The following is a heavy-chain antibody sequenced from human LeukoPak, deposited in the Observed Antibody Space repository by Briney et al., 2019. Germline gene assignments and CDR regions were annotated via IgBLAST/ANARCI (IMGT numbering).Heavy chain of an antibody. D-gene: IGHD4-11*01. V-gene: IGHV4-34*01. CDR1: GGSFSGYY. Sequence: PSETLSLTCAVYGGSFSGYYWSWIRQPPGKGLEWIGEINHSGSTNYNPSLKSRVTISVDTSKNQLSLKLSSVTAADTAVYYCAREEGSYSNEGDYWGQGTLVTVSS. CDR3: AREEGSYSNEGDY. J-gene: IGHJ4*02. CDR2: INHSGST.